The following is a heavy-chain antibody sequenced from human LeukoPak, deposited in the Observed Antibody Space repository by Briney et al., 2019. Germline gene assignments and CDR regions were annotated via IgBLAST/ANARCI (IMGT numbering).Heavy chain of an antibody. CDR1: GFSLSRYA. CDR3: AKCRGSSWADYFDY. D-gene: IGHD6-13*01. CDR2: ISDSGGST. J-gene: IGHJ4*02. Sequence: GRSLRLSCAVSGFSLSRYAMSWVRKAPGKGLEWVSAISDSGGSTYYADSVKGRFTISRDHSRNTLYLQMNTLRAEDTAVYYCAKCRGSSWADYFDYWGQGTLVTVSS. V-gene: IGHV3-23*01.